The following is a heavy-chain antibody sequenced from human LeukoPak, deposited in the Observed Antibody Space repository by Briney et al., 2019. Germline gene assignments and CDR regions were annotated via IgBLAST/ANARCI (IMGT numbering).Heavy chain of an antibody. Sequence: AGSLILSFAASAFTFITDWIHCFLQTPGKGLVCVSYTNGDGSSTNYADSVRGRFTISRDNAKKTLYLQMNSLRDEDTAVYYCVRGLDSWGLGTLVTVSS. CDR3: VRGLDS. CDR1: AFTFITDW. V-gene: IGHV3-74*01. D-gene: IGHD3-16*01. J-gene: IGHJ5*01. CDR2: TNGDGSST.